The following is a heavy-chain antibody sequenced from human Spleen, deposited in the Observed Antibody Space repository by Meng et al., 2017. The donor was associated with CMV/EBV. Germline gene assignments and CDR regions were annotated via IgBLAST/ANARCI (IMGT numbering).Heavy chain of an antibody. J-gene: IGHJ4*02. CDR3: AHALWSYYFDS. CDR1: GFSLSTSGVG. V-gene: IGHV2-5*01. CDR2: IYWNDAE. D-gene: IGHD3-10*01. Sequence: CTFSGFSLSTSGVGVGWIRQPPGKALEWLALIYWNDAERYSPSLKSRLTITKDTSKNQVVLTMTNMDPVDTATYYCAHALWSYYFDSWGQGTLVTVSS.